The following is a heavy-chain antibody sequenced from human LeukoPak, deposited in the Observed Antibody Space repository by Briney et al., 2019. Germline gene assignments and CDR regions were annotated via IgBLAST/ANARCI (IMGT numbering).Heavy chain of an antibody. D-gene: IGHD1-26*01. Sequence: SVKVSCEASGGTFSSYAISWVRQAPGQGLEWMGGIIPIFGTANYAQKFQGRVTITADESTSTAYMELSSLRSEDTAVYYCARAWEGGVGGSYYVHAFDIWGQGTMVTVSS. CDR1: GGTFSSYA. CDR3: ARAWEGGVGGSYYVHAFDI. V-gene: IGHV1-69*01. J-gene: IGHJ3*02. CDR2: IIPIFGTA.